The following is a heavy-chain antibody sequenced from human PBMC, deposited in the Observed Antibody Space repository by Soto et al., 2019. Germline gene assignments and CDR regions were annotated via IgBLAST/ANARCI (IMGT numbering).Heavy chain of an antibody. CDR3: ARDWGWRTFDL. Sequence: GGSLRLSCAASEFTFSDYWMSWVRQAPGRGLEWVANMNPDGSDKRYVDSGKGRFTISRDNAENSLFLQMNSLRADDTAVYYCARDWGWRTFDLWGQGTLVTVSS. J-gene: IGHJ4*02. CDR2: MNPDGSDK. CDR1: EFTFSDYW. V-gene: IGHV3-7*01. D-gene: IGHD3-16*01.